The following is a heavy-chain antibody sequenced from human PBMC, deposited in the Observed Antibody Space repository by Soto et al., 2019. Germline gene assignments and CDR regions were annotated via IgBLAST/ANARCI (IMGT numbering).Heavy chain of an antibody. CDR1: GISYTTYP. J-gene: IGHJ4*02. V-gene: IGHV1-3*01. CDR3: ARAISGYVT. Sequence: VQLVQSGAEVKKPGASVRISCTASGISYTTYPIHWVRQAPGQGLEWMGWINADNGDTRYSQSFQGRVTLTTDTSATTTYMDLSSLTSEDTSIYYCARAISGYVTWGQGTLVTVSS. CDR2: INADNGDT. D-gene: IGHD5-12*01.